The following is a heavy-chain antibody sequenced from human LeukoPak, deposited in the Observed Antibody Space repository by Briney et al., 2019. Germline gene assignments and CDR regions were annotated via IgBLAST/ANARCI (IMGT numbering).Heavy chain of an antibody. CDR3: AREGGTTSSYFDY. Sequence: SETLSLTCTVSGGSISSYYWSWIRQPPGKGLESIGYIYYSGSTNYNPSLKSRVTISVDTSKNQFSLKLSSVTAADTAVYYCAREGGTTSSYFDYWGQGTLVTVSS. CDR1: GGSISSYY. CDR2: IYYSGST. J-gene: IGHJ4*02. V-gene: IGHV4-59*01. D-gene: IGHD3-16*01.